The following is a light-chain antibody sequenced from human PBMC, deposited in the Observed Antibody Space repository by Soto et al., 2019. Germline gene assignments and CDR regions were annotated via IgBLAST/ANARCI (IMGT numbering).Light chain of an antibody. CDR1: SSDVGGYNY. V-gene: IGLV2-11*01. J-gene: IGLJ1*01. CDR3: LSYAGSSTRV. Sequence: QSALTQPRSVSGSPGQSVTISCTGTSSDVGGYNYVSWYQQHPGKAPKLMIYDVTKRPSGAPDRFSGSKSGNTASLTISGLQADDEADYDCLSYAGSSTRVFGIRTKVTFL. CDR2: DVT.